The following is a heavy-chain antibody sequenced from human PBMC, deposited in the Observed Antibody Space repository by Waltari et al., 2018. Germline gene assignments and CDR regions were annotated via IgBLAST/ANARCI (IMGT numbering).Heavy chain of an antibody. Sequence: QVQLQESGPGLVKPSQTLSLTCTVSGGSISSGGYYWSWIRQHPGKGLEWIGYIYHSGSTYYNPSLKSRVTISVDRSKNQFSLKLSSVTAADTAVYYCARDVGGGAYDSSEHWYFDLWGRGTLVTVSS. D-gene: IGHD3-22*01. CDR1: GGSISSGGYY. CDR2: IYHSGST. CDR3: ARDVGGGAYDSSEHWYFDL. J-gene: IGHJ2*01. V-gene: IGHV4-31*03.